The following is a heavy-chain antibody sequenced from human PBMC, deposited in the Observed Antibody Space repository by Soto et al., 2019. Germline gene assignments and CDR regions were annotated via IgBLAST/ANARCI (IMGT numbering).Heavy chain of an antibody. D-gene: IGHD3-22*01. CDR1: GYTFTGYY. CDR2: INPNSGGT. Sequence: ASVKVSCKASGYTFTGYYMHWVRQAPGQGLEWMGWINPNSGGTNYAQKFQGWVAMTRDTSISTAYMELSRLRSDDTAVYYCARQYYDSSGYPAKSYYYYYGTDVWGQGTTVTVSS. V-gene: IGHV1-2*04. CDR3: ARQYYDSSGYPAKSYYYYYGTDV. J-gene: IGHJ6*02.